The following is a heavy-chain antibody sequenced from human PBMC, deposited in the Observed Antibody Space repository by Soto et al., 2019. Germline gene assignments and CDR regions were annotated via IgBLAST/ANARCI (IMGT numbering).Heavy chain of an antibody. V-gene: IGHV3-23*01. CDR2: ISGSGGST. D-gene: IGHD2-15*01. J-gene: IGHJ5*02. Sequence: GGSLRLSCAASGFTFSSYAMSWVRQAPGKGLDWVSAISGSGGSTYYADSVKGRFTISRDNSKNTLYLQMNSLRAEDTAVYYCAKDTLYCSGGSCYSGVFDPWGQGTLVTVSS. CDR1: GFTFSSYA. CDR3: AKDTLYCSGGSCYSGVFDP.